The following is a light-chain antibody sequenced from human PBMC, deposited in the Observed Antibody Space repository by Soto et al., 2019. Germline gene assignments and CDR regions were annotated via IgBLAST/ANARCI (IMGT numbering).Light chain of an antibody. V-gene: IGKV1-5*01. CDR2: DAS. CDR1: QSISRW. Sequence: DIQMTQSPSTLSASVGDRVTITCQASQSISRWLAWYQREPGKAPKLLIYDASSLKSGAPSRFSGSGSGTEFTLTISNIQPDDFATYYCQQYNRYPTFGQGTRLEIK. J-gene: IGKJ5*01. CDR3: QQYNRYPT.